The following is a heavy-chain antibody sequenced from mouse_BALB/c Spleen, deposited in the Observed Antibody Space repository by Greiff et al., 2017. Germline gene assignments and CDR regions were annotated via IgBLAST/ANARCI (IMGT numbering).Heavy chain of an antibody. CDR1: GYTFTSYW. J-gene: IGHJ1*01. Sequence: QVQLQQSGAELARPGASVKLSCKASGYTFTSYWMQWVKQRPGQGLEWIGAIYPGDGDTRYTQKFKGKATLTADKSSSTAYMQLSSLASEDSAVYYCARSLYGNWYFDVWGAGTTVTVSS. V-gene: IGHV1-87*01. D-gene: IGHD2-1*01. CDR2: IYPGDGDT. CDR3: ARSLYGNWYFDV.